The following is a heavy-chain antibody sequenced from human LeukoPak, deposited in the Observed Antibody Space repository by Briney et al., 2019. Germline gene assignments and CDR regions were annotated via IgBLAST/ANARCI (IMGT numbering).Heavy chain of an antibody. CDR2: ISGGSDTT. CDR3: AKETTCDSSITYYFDY. Sequence: PGGSLRLSCAASGFTFSSYAMSWVRQAPGKGLEWVSAISGGSDTTYYADSVKGRFTISRDNSRNTLYLQMSSLRSEDTAVYYCAKETTCDSSITYYFDYWGQGTLVTVSS. CDR1: GFTFSSYA. D-gene: IGHD3-22*01. J-gene: IGHJ4*02. V-gene: IGHV3-23*01.